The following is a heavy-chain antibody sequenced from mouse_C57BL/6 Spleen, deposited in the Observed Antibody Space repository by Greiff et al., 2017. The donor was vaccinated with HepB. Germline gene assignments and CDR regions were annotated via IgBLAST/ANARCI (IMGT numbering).Heavy chain of an antibody. J-gene: IGHJ4*01. CDR2: INPNNGGT. D-gene: IGHD2-2*01. CDR1: GYTFTDYN. CDR3: ARQSNYGYDEAIYYAMDY. V-gene: IGHV1-22*01. Sequence: EVQLQQSGPELVKPGASVKMSCKASGYTFTDYNMHWVKQSHGKSLEWIGYINPNNGGTSYNQKFKGKATLTVNKSSSTAYMELRSLTSEDSAVYYCARQSNYGYDEAIYYAMDYWGQGTSVTVSS.